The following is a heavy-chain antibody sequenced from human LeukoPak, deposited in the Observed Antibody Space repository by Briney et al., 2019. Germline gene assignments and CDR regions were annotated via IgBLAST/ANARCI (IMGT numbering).Heavy chain of an antibody. CDR2: ISRDSANI. J-gene: IGHJ6*02. Sequence: GRSLRLSCAASGFTFDDYVMHWVRQAPGRGLEWVSGISRDSANIGYADSVKGRFTISRDNAKNSLYLQMNSLTTEDTALYYCAGDFRTGCNYYFYGMDVWGRGTTVTVSS. V-gene: IGHV3-9*01. CDR3: AGDFRTGCNYYFYGMDV. D-gene: IGHD2-2*01. CDR1: GFTFDDYV.